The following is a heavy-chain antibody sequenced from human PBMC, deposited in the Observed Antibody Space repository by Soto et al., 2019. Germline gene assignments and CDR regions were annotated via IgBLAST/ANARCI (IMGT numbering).Heavy chain of an antibody. J-gene: IGHJ4*02. Sequence: QVQLVQSGAEVKKPGSSVKVSCKASGGTFSSYAISWVRQAPGQGLEWMGGIIPIFGTANYAQKFQGRVTITADESTSTAYIALNSRRTEDTAVYYCARESRYCSGGSCYFRPGIDYCGQATLVTVSS. CDR3: ARESRYCSGGSCYFRPGIDY. CDR1: GGTFSSYA. V-gene: IGHV1-69*12. CDR2: IIPIFGTA. D-gene: IGHD2-15*01.